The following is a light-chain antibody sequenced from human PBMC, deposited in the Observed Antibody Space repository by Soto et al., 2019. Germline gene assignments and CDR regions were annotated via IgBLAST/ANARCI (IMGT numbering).Light chain of an antibody. CDR1: QSVFSS. Sequence: EIVLTQSPATLSLSPGERVTLSCRASQSVFSSLAWYQQKPGQAPRLRIHDTSDRATGIPARFSGSGSGTDFTLTIGSLEPEDFAVYYCQQSSYWPYTFGPGTKLEIK. CDR3: QQSSYWPYT. V-gene: IGKV3-11*01. CDR2: DTS. J-gene: IGKJ2*01.